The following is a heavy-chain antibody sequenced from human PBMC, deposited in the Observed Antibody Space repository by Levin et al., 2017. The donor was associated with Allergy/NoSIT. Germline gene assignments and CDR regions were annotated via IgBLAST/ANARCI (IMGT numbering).Heavy chain of an antibody. J-gene: IGHJ4*02. CDR1: GFTFSSYG. CDR2: ISYDGSNK. V-gene: IGHV3-30*18. CDR3: AKEKGPRYYFDY. Sequence: GESLKISCAASGFTFSSYGMHWVRQAPGKGLEWVAVISYDGSNKYYADSVKGRFTISRDNSKNTLYLQMNSLRAEDTAVYYCAKEKGPRYYFDYWGQGTLVTVSS.